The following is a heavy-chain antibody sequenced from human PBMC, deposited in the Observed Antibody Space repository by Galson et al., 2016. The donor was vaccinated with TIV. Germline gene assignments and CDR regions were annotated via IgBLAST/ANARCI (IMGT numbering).Heavy chain of an antibody. CDR2: IYPGDSDT. CDR3: ARHGWEVAVPSPFDQ. V-gene: IGHV5-51*01. CDR1: GYSFNNYW. Sequence: QSGAEVKKPGESLKISCKGSGYSFNNYWIVWVRLMPGKGLEWMGNIYPGDSDTRYSPSFQGQVTISADKSISTAYLQWSSLKAADTAIYYCARHGWEVAVPSPFDQWGQGNLVTVSS. D-gene: IGHD6-19*01. J-gene: IGHJ4*02.